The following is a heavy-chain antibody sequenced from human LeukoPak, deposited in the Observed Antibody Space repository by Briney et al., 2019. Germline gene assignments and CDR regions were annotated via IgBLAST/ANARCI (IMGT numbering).Heavy chain of an antibody. Sequence: GGSLRLSCAASGFTFSSYAISWVRQAPGQGLEWMGRIIPILGIANYAQKFQGRVTITADKSTSTAYMELSSLRSEDTAVYYCARLTDILTGYSDYWGQGTLVTVSS. V-gene: IGHV1-69*04. D-gene: IGHD3-9*01. CDR2: IIPILGIA. CDR1: GFTFSSYA. CDR3: ARLTDILTGYSDY. J-gene: IGHJ4*02.